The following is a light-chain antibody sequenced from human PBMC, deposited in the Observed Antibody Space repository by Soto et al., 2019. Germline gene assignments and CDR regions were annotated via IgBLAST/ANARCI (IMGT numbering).Light chain of an antibody. Sequence: DIQMTQSPSTLSASVGDRVTITCRASQSISSWLAWYQQKPGKAPKLLIYDASSLESGVPSRFSRDGSATEFTLTISSLPPDDLATYYCQQYNSYSLLTFGGGTKVEIK. CDR2: DAS. CDR1: QSISSW. CDR3: QQYNSYSLLT. J-gene: IGKJ4*01. V-gene: IGKV1-5*01.